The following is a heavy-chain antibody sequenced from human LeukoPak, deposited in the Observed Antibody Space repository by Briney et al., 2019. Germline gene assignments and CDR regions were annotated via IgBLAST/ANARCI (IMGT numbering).Heavy chain of an antibody. V-gene: IGHV4-59*01. CDR1: GGSISSYY. Sequence: SETLSLTCTVSGGSISSYYWSWIRQPPGKGLEWIGYIYYSGSTNYNPSLKSRVTISVDTSKNQFSLKLSSVTAADTAVYYCAKEDGYCSSTSRMYWFDPWGQGTLVTVSS. CDR3: AKEDGYCSSTSRMYWFDP. D-gene: IGHD2-2*03. J-gene: IGHJ5*02. CDR2: IYYSGST.